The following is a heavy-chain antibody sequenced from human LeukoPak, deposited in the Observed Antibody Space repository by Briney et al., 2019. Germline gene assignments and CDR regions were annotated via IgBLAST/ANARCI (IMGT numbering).Heavy chain of an antibody. CDR2: IYSGGST. D-gene: IGHD1-26*01. CDR1: GFTVSSNY. J-gene: IGHJ4*02. CDR3: ARDRGGATFDY. Sequence: PGGSLRLSCAASGFTVSSNYMSWVRQAPGKGLEWVSVIYSGGSTCYADSVKGRFTISRDNSKNTLYLQMNSLRAEDTAVYYCARDRGGATFDYWGQGTLVTVSS. V-gene: IGHV3-53*01.